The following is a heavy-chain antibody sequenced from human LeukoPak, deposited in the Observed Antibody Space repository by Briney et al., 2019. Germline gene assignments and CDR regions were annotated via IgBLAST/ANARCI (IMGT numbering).Heavy chain of an antibody. J-gene: IGHJ4*02. Sequence: AASVKVSCKASGYTFTVYYIHWVTQAPGQGLEGMGWINPHSDGTNYAQKFQGGVTMTRDTSITTAYMELSSLRSDDTAVYYCARDVGEYCSSTNCYASHYWGQGTLVTVSS. CDR2: INPHSDGT. V-gene: IGHV1-2*02. CDR3: ARDVGEYCSSTNCYASHY. D-gene: IGHD2-2*01. CDR1: GYTFTVYY.